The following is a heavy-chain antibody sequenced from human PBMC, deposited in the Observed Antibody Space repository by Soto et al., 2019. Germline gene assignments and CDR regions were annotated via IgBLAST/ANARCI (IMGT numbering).Heavy chain of an antibody. CDR2: VDPEDGET. CDR1: GYTLTELS. D-gene: IGHD1-26*01. V-gene: IGHV1-24*01. CDR3: ATAGGVGATTRFDY. J-gene: IGHJ4*02. Sequence: ASVKVSCKVSGYTLTELSMHWVRQAPGKGVEWMGGVDPEDGETIYAQKFQGRVTMTEDTSTDTAYMDLSSLRSEDTAVYYCATAGGVGATTRFDYWGQGTLVTVSS.